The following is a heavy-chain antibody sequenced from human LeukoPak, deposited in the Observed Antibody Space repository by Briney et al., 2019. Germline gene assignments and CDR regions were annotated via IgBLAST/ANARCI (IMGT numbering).Heavy chain of an antibody. CDR3: ARGSSTRGEYYFDY. D-gene: IGHD2-2*01. CDR1: GFSFSRYS. J-gene: IGHJ4*02. Sequence: AGSLRLSCAASGFSFSRYSMNWVRQPPGKGLEWVSSISSRSSYIYYAVSVTARFTISRDNAKHSLYLQMNSLRAEDTAVYYCARGSSTRGEYYFDYWGQGILVTVSS. CDR2: ISSRSSYI. V-gene: IGHV3-21*01.